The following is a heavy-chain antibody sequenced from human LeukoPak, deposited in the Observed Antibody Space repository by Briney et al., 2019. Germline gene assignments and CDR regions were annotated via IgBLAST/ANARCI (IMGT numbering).Heavy chain of an antibody. V-gene: IGHV1-18*01. D-gene: IGHD3-9*01. J-gene: IGHJ4*02. CDR1: GYTFSSYG. CDR2: ISGYNANA. Sequence: GASVKVSCKASGYTFSSYGISRVRQAPGQGLKWMGWISGYNANAKYAQKLQGRVTMTTDTSTSTVLMELRSLRSDDTAVYYCARDTYDFLTGRYSGSGGDYWGQGTLVTVSS. CDR3: ARDTYDFLTGRYSGSGGDY.